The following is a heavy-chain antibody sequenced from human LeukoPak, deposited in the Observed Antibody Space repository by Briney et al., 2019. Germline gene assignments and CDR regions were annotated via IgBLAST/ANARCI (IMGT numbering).Heavy chain of an antibody. CDR2: IRKKKDRYTT. J-gene: IGHJ3*02. D-gene: IGHD3-16*01. V-gene: IGHV3-72*01. CDR3: TREGGEGDYTAFDI. Sequence: PGGSLRLSCAASGFIFSAYIMDWVRQAPGKGLEWIGRIRKKKDRYTTEYAASVKGRFVVSRDDSKDSMFLQMNRLETEDTAVYYCTREGGEGDYTAFDIWGQGTMVTVSS. CDR1: GFIFSAYI.